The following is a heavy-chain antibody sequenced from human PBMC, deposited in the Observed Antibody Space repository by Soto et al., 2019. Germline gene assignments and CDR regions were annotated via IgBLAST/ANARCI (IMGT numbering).Heavy chain of an antibody. CDR1: GDSVSSNSAA. CDR2: TYYRSKWYN. CDR3: ARYPHSSGWYGGPENWFDP. D-gene: IGHD6-19*01. V-gene: IGHV6-1*01. J-gene: IGHJ5*02. Sequence: SQTLSLTCAISGDSVSSNSAAWNWIRQSPSRGLEWLGRTYYRSKWYNDYAVSVKSRITINPDTSKNQFSLQLNSVTPEDTAVYFCARYPHSSGWYGGPENWFDPWGQGTLVTVSS.